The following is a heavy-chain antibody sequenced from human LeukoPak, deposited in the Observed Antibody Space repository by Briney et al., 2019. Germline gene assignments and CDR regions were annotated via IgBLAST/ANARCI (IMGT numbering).Heavy chain of an antibody. Sequence: SETLSLTCAVYGGSFSGYYWSWIRQPPGKGLEWTGEINHSGSTNYNPSLKSRVTISVDTSKNQFSLDLTSVTAADTAVYYCASGGWYRGYWGQGTLVTVSS. CDR1: GGSFSGYY. V-gene: IGHV4-34*01. D-gene: IGHD2-15*01. J-gene: IGHJ4*02. CDR3: ASGGWYRGY. CDR2: INHSGST.